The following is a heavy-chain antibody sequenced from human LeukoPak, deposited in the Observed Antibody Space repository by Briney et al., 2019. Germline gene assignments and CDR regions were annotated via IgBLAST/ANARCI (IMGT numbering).Heavy chain of an antibody. J-gene: IGHJ5*02. CDR2: IYYSGST. V-gene: IGHV4-59*01. CDR1: GGSISRYY. CDR3: ARDRGFWSGCHLNWFDP. Sequence: SETLSLTCTVSGGSISRYYWSWIRQPPGKGLEWVGYIYYSGSTNYTPSLKSRVTISVDTSKNQFSLKLSSVTAAETAVYYCARDRGFWSGCHLNWFDPWGQGTLVTVSS. D-gene: IGHD3-3*01.